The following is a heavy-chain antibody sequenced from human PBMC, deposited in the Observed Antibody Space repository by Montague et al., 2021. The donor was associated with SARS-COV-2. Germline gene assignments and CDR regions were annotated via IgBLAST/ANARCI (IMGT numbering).Heavy chain of an antibody. CDR1: GGSISSSHW. CDR3: AREFRTYGYGGQYWYFDL. Sequence: SETLSLTCAVSGGSISSSHWWSWVRQPPGKGLEWIGEIYQSGSTNYNPSLKSRVTISIDKSKNQFSLKLRSVTAADTAVYYCAREFRTYGYGGQYWYFDLWGRGTLVTVSS. V-gene: IGHV4-4*02. J-gene: IGHJ2*01. D-gene: IGHD3-10*01. CDR2: IYQSGST.